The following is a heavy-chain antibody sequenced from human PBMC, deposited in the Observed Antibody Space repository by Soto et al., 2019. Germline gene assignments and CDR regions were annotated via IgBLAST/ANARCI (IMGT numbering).Heavy chain of an antibody. J-gene: IGHJ4*02. CDR2: VSISSDGP. Sequence: PGGSLRLSXAASGFTFSSYAMSWVRQAPGRGLEWVSSVSISSDGPYYADSVKGRFTISRDNSKNTLYLQLNSLRGEDTATYYCAKNYFFDSWGQGTPVTVSS. CDR1: GFTFSSYA. CDR3: AKNYFFDS. V-gene: IGHV3-23*01.